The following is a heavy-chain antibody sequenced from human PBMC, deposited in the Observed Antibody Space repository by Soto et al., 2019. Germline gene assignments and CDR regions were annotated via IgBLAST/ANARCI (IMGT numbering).Heavy chain of an antibody. CDR3: ARGMTTVTTIGFDY. CDR1: GFTFSSYA. V-gene: IGHV3-23*01. D-gene: IGHD4-17*01. CDR2: ISGSGGST. Sequence: PGGSLRLSCAASGFTFSSYAMSWVRQAPGKGLEWVSAISGSGGSTYYADSVKGRFTISRDNAKNSLYLQMNSLRAEDTAVYYCARGMTTVTTIGFDYWGQGTLVTVSS. J-gene: IGHJ4*02.